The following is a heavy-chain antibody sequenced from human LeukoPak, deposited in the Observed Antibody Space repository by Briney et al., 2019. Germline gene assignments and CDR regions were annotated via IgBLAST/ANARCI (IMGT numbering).Heavy chain of an antibody. V-gene: IGHV3-23*01. Sequence: GGSLRLSCAASGFTFSKYAMSWVRQAPAKGLEWVSAISPSDGNTFYSASVKGRFTIFRDNARNTLSLQMNSLRAEDTALYYCAKDSSVPYGITDWGQGTLVTVSS. CDR2: ISPSDGNT. CDR3: AKDSSVPYGITD. D-gene: IGHD1/OR15-1a*01. CDR1: GFTFSKYA. J-gene: IGHJ4*02.